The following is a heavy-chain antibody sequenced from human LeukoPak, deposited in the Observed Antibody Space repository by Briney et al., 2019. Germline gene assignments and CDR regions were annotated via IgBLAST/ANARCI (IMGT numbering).Heavy chain of an antibody. J-gene: IGHJ4*02. Sequence: LRLSCAASGFTFSSYATSWIRQPPGKGLEWIGYIYYSGSTYYNPSLKSRVTISVDTSRNQFSLKLSSVTAADTAVYYCARDLLNEGNHLDYWGQGTLVTVSS. CDR2: IYYSGST. CDR3: ARDLLNEGNHLDY. CDR1: GFTFSSYA. V-gene: IGHV4-30-4*01. D-gene: IGHD4-23*01.